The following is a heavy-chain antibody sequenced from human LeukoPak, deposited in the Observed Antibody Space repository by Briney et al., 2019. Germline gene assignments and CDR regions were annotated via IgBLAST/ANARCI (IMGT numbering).Heavy chain of an antibody. Sequence: PGGSLRLSCAASGFTVSSNYMSWVRQAPGKGLEWVSVIYSGGSTYYADSVKGRFTISRDNSKNTLYLQMNNLRAEDTAVYYCARSPPSLLWFGSWGQGTLVTVSS. J-gene: IGHJ5*01. CDR2: IYSGGST. D-gene: IGHD2-15*01. CDR1: GFTVSSNY. V-gene: IGHV3-66*01. CDR3: ARSPPSLLWFGS.